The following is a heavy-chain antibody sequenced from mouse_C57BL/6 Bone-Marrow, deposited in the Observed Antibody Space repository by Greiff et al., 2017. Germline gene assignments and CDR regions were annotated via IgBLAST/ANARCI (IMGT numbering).Heavy chain of an antibody. V-gene: IGHV5-6*01. J-gene: IGHJ2*01. CDR3: ARHYHY. CDR1: GFTFSSYG. Sequence: EVKLVESGGDLVKPGGSLKLSCAASGFTFSSYGMSWVRQTPDKRLEWVATISSGGSYTYYPDSVKGRFTIARDNAKNTLYLQMSSLKSEDTAMYYCARHYHYWGQGTTLTVSS. CDR2: ISSGGSYT.